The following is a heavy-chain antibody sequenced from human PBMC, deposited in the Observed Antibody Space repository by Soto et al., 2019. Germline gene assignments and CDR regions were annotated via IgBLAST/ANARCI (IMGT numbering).Heavy chain of an antibody. D-gene: IGHD3-22*01. J-gene: IGHJ5*02. CDR2: ISAYNGNT. V-gene: IGHV1-18*01. Sequence: ASVKVSCKASGYTFTSYGISWVRQAPGQGLEWMGWISAYNGNTNYAQKLQGRVTMTTDTSTSTAYMELRSLRSDDTAVYYCARVKGSGYHNWFDPWRQGTLVTVSS. CDR3: ARVKGSGYHNWFDP. CDR1: GYTFTSYG.